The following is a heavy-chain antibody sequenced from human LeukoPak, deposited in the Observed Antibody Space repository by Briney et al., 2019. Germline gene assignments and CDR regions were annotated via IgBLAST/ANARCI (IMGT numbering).Heavy chain of an antibody. D-gene: IGHD1-26*01. CDR1: GFTFSSYG. CDR2: IWYDGSNK. CDR3: AKEMSSRYSGTFAY. V-gene: IGHV3-33*06. J-gene: IGHJ4*02. Sequence: GGSLRLSCAASGFTFSSYGMHWVRQAPGKGLEWVAVIWYDGSNKYYADSVKGRFTISRDNSKNTLSLQMNSLRVEDTAVYYCAKEMSSRYSGTFAYWGQGTLVTVSS.